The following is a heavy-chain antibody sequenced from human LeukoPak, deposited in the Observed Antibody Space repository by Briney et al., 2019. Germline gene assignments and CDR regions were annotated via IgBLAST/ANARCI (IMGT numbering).Heavy chain of an antibody. Sequence: GGSLRLSCAASGFIFSNAWMNWVRQAPGKGLEWVSRISNDGKNIAYADSVKDRFTISRDNAKNTLYLEINSLGTEDTAVYYCARRPTASAERGMDVWGHGTTVIVSS. CDR1: GFIFSNAW. D-gene: IGHD6-25*01. CDR2: ISNDGKNI. V-gene: IGHV3-74*01. J-gene: IGHJ6*02. CDR3: ARRPTASAERGMDV.